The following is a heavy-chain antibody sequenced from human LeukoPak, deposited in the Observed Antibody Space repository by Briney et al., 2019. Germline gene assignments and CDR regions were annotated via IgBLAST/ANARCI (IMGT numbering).Heavy chain of an antibody. D-gene: IGHD6-13*01. CDR1: GYTFTSYY. Sequence: ASVKVSCKASGYTFTSYYMHWVRQAPGQGLEWMGIINPSGGSTSYAQKFQGRVTMTRDMSTSTVYMELSSLRSEDTAVYYCARTYSSSWYWDTSYFDYWGQGTLVTVSS. CDR3: ARTYSSSWYWDTSYFDY. CDR2: INPSGGST. V-gene: IGHV1-46*01. J-gene: IGHJ4*02.